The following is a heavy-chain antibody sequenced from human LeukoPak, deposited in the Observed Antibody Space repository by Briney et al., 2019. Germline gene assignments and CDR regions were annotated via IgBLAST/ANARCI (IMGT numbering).Heavy chain of an antibody. CDR1: GFTFSTYA. D-gene: IGHD2-21*02. V-gene: IGHV3-23*01. Sequence: PGGSLRLSCAASGFTFSTYAMTWVRQAPGKGLEWVTVIGPGGDDIIYADSVKGRFTISRDNPNNMLYLEMNSLRAEDTAVYYCAKYCGGGCFRNFDCWGQGTLVTVSS. J-gene: IGHJ4*02. CDR2: IGPGGDDI. CDR3: AKYCGGGCFRNFDC.